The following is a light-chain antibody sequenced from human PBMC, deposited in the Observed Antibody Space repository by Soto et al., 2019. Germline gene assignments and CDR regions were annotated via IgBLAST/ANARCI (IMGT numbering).Light chain of an antibody. Sequence: DIVLTQSPATLSLSPGERATLSCRASQSVSTYLGWYQQKPGQAPRLLIYGPSTRATGIPARFSGSGSGTEFTLTISSLQSEDFAVYYCQQYYDWPLTFGGGTKVEVK. J-gene: IGKJ4*01. CDR2: GPS. CDR1: QSVSTY. V-gene: IGKV3-15*01. CDR3: QQYYDWPLT.